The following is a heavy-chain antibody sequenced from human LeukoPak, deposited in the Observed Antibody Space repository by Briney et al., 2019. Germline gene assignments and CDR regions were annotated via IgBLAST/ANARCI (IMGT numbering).Heavy chain of an antibody. CDR1: GFTFSDHY. V-gene: IGHV3-72*01. CDR2: TGNKANSYTT. Sequence: GGSLRLSCAASGFTFSDHYMDWVRQAPGKGLEWVGRTGNKANSYTTEYAASVKGRFTISRDDSKNPLFLQMNSLKSEDTAVYYCARGNTSAWYPFDYWGQGTLVTVSS. CDR3: ARGNTSAWYPFDY. D-gene: IGHD6-19*01. J-gene: IGHJ4*02.